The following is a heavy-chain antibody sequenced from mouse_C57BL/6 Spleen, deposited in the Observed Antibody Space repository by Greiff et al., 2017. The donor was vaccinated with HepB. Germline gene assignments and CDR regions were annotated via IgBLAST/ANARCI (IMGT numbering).Heavy chain of an antibody. Sequence: QVQLQQPGTELVKPGASVKLSCKASGYTFTSYWMHWVKQRPGQGLEWIGNINPSNGGTNYNEKFKSKATLTVDKSSSTAYMQLSSLTSEDSAVYYGARGETTVVAWDFDYWGQGTTLTVSS. V-gene: IGHV1-53*01. J-gene: IGHJ2*01. CDR3: ARGETTVVAWDFDY. CDR2: INPSNGGT. CDR1: GYTFTSYW. D-gene: IGHD1-1*01.